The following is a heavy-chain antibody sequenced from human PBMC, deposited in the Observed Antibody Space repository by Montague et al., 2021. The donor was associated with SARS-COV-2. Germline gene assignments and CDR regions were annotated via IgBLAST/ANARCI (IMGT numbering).Heavy chain of an antibody. V-gene: IGHV4-61*02. CDR2: IYTSGST. D-gene: IGHD3-22*01. CDR1: GGSISSGSYY. CDR3: ARVLPYYYDSSGYYSGAFDI. Sequence: TLSLTCTVSGGSISSGSYYWSWIRQPAGKGLEWIGRIYTSGSTNYNPSLKSRVTISVDTSKNQFSLKLSSVTAADTAVYYCARVLPYYYDSSGYYSGAFDIWGQGTMVTVSS. J-gene: IGHJ3*02.